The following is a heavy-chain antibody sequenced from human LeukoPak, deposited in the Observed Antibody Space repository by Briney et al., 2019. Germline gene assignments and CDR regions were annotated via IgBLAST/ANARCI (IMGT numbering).Heavy chain of an antibody. CDR2: ISSSGSTI. CDR3: ARVDFRGGYYDILTGYYPNHGMDV. V-gene: IGHV3-11*01. J-gene: IGHJ6*02. Sequence: PGGSLRLSCAASGFTFSDYYMSWIRQAPGKGLEWVSYISSSGSTIYYADSVKGRFTISRDNAKNSLYLQMNSLRAEDTAVYYCARVDFRGGYYDILTGYYPNHGMDVWGQGTTVTVSS. CDR1: GFTFSDYY. D-gene: IGHD3-9*01.